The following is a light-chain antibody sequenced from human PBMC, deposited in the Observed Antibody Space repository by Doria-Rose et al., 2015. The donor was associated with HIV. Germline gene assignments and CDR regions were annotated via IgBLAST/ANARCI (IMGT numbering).Light chain of an antibody. Sequence: DIQVTQSPSSLSTYLGDRVTITCRSSQNIGTYLSWYHQKPGKAPKLLIYGASTLQSGVPSRFSGSGSGTDFTLTISSLQSEDFGIYFCQQSYTTVPFTFGPGTKVEIK. V-gene: IGKV1-39*01. J-gene: IGKJ3*01. CDR2: GAS. CDR1: QNIGTY. CDR3: QQSYTTVPFT.